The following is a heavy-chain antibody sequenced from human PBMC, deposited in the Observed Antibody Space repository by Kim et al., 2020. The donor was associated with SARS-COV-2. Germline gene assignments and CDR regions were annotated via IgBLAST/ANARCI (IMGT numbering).Heavy chain of an antibody. D-gene: IGHD3-9*01. Sequence: SETLSLTCTVSGGSISSSYYYWGWIRQPPGKGLDWIVTVYDSGTSYYNPSLKSLVTISVDTSENQFSLKLTSVTAADTAVYYFANSYYDILTGHTWFDP. CDR3: ANSYYDILTGHTWFDP. V-gene: IGHV4-39*01. J-gene: IGHJ5*02. CDR1: GGSISSSYYY. CDR2: VYDSGTS.